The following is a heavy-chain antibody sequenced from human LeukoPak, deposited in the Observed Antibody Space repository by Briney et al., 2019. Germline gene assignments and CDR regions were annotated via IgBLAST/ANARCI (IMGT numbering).Heavy chain of an antibody. V-gene: IGHV3-23*01. CDR3: AKAPIVVVPAAIVMDV. Sequence: XGSLRLSCAASGFTFSSYAMSWVRQAPGKGLEWVSAISGSGGSTYYADSVKGRFTISRDNSKNTLYPQMNSLRAEDTAVYYCAKAPIVVVPAAIVMDVWGQGTTVTVSS. CDR1: GFTFSSYA. J-gene: IGHJ6*01. CDR2: ISGSGGST. D-gene: IGHD2-2*01.